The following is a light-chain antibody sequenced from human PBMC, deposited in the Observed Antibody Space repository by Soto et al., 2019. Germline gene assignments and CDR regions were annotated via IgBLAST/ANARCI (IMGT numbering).Light chain of an antibody. CDR1: SGSVSTGSY. CDR2: STN. Sequence: QTVVTQEPSFSVSPGGTVTLTCGLSSGSVSTGSYPSWFQQTPGQAPRTLIYSTNTRSSGVPDRFSGSILGNKAALTITGAQADDESDYYCVLYMGSGAWVFGGGTKVTVL. J-gene: IGLJ3*02. V-gene: IGLV8-61*01. CDR3: VLYMGSGAWV.